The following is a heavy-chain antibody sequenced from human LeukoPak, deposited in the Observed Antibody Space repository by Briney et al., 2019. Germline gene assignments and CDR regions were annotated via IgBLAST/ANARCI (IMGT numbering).Heavy chain of an antibody. CDR1: GFTFSIYW. Sequence: GGSLRLSCAASGFTFSIYWMSWVRQAPGKGLEWVAFIRYDGSKKYCADSVKGRFTISRDNSKNTLYLQVNSLRAEDTAEYYCAKGGGAAATHLIDYWGQGTLVTVSS. CDR2: IRYDGSKK. CDR3: AKGGGAAATHLIDY. D-gene: IGHD6-13*01. V-gene: IGHV3-30*02. J-gene: IGHJ4*02.